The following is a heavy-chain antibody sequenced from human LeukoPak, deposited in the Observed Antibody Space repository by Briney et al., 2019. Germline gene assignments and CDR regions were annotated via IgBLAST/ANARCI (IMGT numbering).Heavy chain of an antibody. CDR1: GGSISSGGYY. CDR2: IYYSGST. J-gene: IGHJ6*03. CDR3: ARAELELHYYYYYYMDV. V-gene: IGHV4-31*03. Sequence: TLSLTCTVSGGSISSGGYYWSWIRQHPGKGLEWIGYIYYSGSTYYNPSLKSRVTISVDTSKNQFSLKLSSVTAADTAVYYCARAELELHYYYYYYMDVCGKGTTVTVSS. D-gene: IGHD1-7*01.